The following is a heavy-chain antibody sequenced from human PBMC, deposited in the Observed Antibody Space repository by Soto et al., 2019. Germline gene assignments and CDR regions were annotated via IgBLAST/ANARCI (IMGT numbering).Heavy chain of an antibody. V-gene: IGHV1-46*03. D-gene: IGHD2-2*03. CDR2: INPSGGST. CDR3: ARELLDIVVVPAAHDYYYMDV. CDR1: GYTFTSYY. Sequence: QVQLVQSGAEVKKPGASVKVSCKASGYTFTSYYMHWVRQAPGQGLEWMGIINPSGGSTSYAQKFQGRVTMTRDTSTSTVYMELSSLRSEDTAVYYCARELLDIVVVPAAHDYYYMDVWGKGTTVTVSS. J-gene: IGHJ6*03.